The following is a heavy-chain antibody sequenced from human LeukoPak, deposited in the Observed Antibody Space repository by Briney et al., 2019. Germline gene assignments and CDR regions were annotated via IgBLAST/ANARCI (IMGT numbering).Heavy chain of an antibody. CDR2: ISDDGNHQ. CDR3: ARSSRSGFWFAGADY. Sequence: GGSLRLSCAASGFIFSSYVMHWVRQAPGKGLEWVAAISDDGNHQYYADSVRGRFTSSRDNSKNTLYLRMNSLRPEDTAVYYCARSSRSGFWFAGADYWAQGTLVTVSS. CDR1: GFIFSSYV. D-gene: IGHD3-10*01. V-gene: IGHV3-30*03. J-gene: IGHJ4*02.